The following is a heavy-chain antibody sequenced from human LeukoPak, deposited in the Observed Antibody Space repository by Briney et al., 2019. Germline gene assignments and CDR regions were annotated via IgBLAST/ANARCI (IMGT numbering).Heavy chain of an antibody. CDR1: GGSISSSSYY. J-gene: IGHJ4*02. Sequence: SETLSLTCTVSGGSISSSSYYWGWIRQPPGKGLEWIGSIYYSGSTYYNPSLKSRVTISVDMSKNQFSLKLSSVTAADTAVYYCARYCSSTSCYTDYWGQGTLVTVSS. D-gene: IGHD2-2*01. CDR2: IYYSGST. CDR3: ARYCSSTSCYTDY. V-gene: IGHV4-39*01.